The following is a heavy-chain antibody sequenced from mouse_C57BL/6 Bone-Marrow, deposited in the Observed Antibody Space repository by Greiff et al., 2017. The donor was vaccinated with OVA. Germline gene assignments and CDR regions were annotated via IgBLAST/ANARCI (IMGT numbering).Heavy chain of an antibody. Sequence: EVKLVESGPELVKPGASVKISCKASGYSFTDYNMNWVKQSNGKSLEWIGVINPNYGTTSYNQKFKGKATLTVDQSSSTAYMQLNSLTSEDSAVYYCARRGTVPYAMDYWGQGTSVTVSS. D-gene: IGHD1-1*01. CDR2: INPNYGTT. V-gene: IGHV1-39*01. CDR1: GYSFTDYN. J-gene: IGHJ4*01. CDR3: ARRGTVPYAMDY.